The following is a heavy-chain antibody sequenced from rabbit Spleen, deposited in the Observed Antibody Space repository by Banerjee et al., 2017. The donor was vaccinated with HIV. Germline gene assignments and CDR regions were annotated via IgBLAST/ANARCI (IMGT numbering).Heavy chain of an antibody. V-gene: IGHV1S40*01. Sequence: QSLEESGGDLVKPGAALTLTCTASGFSFSSNDYMCWVHQPPGKGPEWIASIGVAITYTTYYATWAKGRFSTSKTSSTTVTLQMTSLTAADTTTYFCARDSGTSFSSYGIDLWGPGTLVTVS. CDR1: GFSFSSNDY. J-gene: IGHJ6*01. CDR3: ARDSGTSFSSYGIDL. D-gene: IGHD8-1*01. CDR2: IGVAITYTT.